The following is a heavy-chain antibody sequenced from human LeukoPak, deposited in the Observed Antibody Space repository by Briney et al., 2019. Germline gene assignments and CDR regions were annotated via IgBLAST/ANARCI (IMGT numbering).Heavy chain of an antibody. CDR1: GYTFTSYG. CDR3: ARGISRDIVAKKAADYYMDV. Sequence: ASVKVSCKASGYTFTSYGISGVRQAPGQGHEWMGWIIAYNGNTNYAQKLQGRVTMTTDTSTSTAYMELRSLRSDDTAVYYCARGISRDIVAKKAADYYMDVWGKGTTVTVSS. V-gene: IGHV1-18*01. J-gene: IGHJ6*03. D-gene: IGHD5-12*01. CDR2: IIAYNGNT.